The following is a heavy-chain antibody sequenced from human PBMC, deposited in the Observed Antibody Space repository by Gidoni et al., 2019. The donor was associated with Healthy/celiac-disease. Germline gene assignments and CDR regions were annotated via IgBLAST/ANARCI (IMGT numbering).Heavy chain of an antibody. V-gene: IGHV5-51*01. CDR2: IYPGDSDT. CDR1: GYSFTSYW. Sequence: EVQLVQSGAEVKKPGESLKISCKGSGYSFTSYWIGWVRQMPGKGLEWMGIIYPGDSDTRYSPSFQGQVTISADKSISTAYLQWSSLKASDTAMYYCARPTKLPRCGGDCGDWYFDLWGRGTLVTVSS. D-gene: IGHD2-21*02. CDR3: ARPTKLPRCGGDCGDWYFDL. J-gene: IGHJ2*01.